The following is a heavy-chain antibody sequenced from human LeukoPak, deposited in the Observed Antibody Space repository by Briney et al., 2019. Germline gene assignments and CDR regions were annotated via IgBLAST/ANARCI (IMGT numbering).Heavy chain of an antibody. CDR1: GYTFTSYG. V-gene: IGHV1-18*01. CDR3: ARVVAVAAPAEGRNWFDH. D-gene: IGHD6-19*01. Sequence: GASVSLSCTASGYTFTSYGISWVRQAPGQGREGGGWISAYNGNPNYAQQLQGRVTMTTDTSTSTAHMELRRLRSADTAVYYCARVVAVAAPAEGRNWFDHWGQGTLVTVSS. CDR2: ISAYNGNP. J-gene: IGHJ5*02.